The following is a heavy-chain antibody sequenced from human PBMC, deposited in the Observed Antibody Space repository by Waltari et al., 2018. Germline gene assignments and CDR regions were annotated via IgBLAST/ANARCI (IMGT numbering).Heavy chain of an antibody. CDR2: INPNNGAK. CDR1: GYTFTVYY. D-gene: IGHD7-27*01. J-gene: IGHJ4*02. V-gene: IGHV1-2*02. Sequence: QVQLVQSGVEVKKPGASVRVSCKASGYTFTVYYLHWIRQDPGPGPGWMEWINPNNGAKHYAQKFQGRVTMTRDTSINTAYLEVTSDDTAVYFCARDRWGESHGYGYWGRGTLVTVSS. CDR3: ARDRWGESHGYGY.